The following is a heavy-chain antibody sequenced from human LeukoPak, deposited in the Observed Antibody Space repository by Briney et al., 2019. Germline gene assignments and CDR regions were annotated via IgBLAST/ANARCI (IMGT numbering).Heavy chain of an antibody. CDR1: GGSISSYY. D-gene: IGHD3-10*01. CDR2: IYYSGST. V-gene: IGHV4-59*01. Sequence: SETLSLTCTVSGGSISSYYWSWIRQPPGKGLEWIGYIYYSGSTNYNPSLKSRDTISVDTSKNQFSLKLSSVTAADTAVYYCAKSAGGYYYYYMDVWGKGTTVTVSS. CDR3: AKSAGGYYYYYMDV. J-gene: IGHJ6*03.